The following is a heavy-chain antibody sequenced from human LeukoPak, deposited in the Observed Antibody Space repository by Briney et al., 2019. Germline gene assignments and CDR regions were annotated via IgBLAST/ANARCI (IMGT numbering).Heavy chain of an antibody. D-gene: IGHD3-10*01. V-gene: IGHV3-23*01. CDR2: ISASGDNT. CDR1: GFTFSSYA. J-gene: IGHJ4*02. Sequence: PGGSLRLSCAASGFTFSSYAMGWVRQAPGKGLQWVSVISASGDNTYYADSVKGRFTISRDNSKNTLYLQMNSLRAEDTAVYYCARAYWGRFGIPGTSKSLDYWGQGTLVTVSS. CDR3: ARAYWGRFGIPGTSKSLDY.